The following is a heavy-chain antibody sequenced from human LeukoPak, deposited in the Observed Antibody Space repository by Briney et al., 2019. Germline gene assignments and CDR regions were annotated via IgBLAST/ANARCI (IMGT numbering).Heavy chain of an antibody. CDR2: ISGDGSTT. Sequence: GGSLRLSCAASGFTFSSYSMNWVRQAPGKGLEWVSRISGDGSTTFYADSVKGRFTISRDNSKNTLYLQMNSLRAEDTAVYYCTRGYSGYGNFDCWGQGTLVTVSS. V-gene: IGHV3-74*01. CDR3: TRGYSGYGNFDC. J-gene: IGHJ4*02. CDR1: GFTFSSYS. D-gene: IGHD5-12*01.